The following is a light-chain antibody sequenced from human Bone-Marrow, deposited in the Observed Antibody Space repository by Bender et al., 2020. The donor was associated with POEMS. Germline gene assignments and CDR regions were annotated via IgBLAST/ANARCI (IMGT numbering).Light chain of an antibody. J-gene: IGLJ2*01. Sequence: SYVLTQPPSVSVAPGQTASIACGGDNIGRKSVHWYQQKPGQAPLLVIYRDSNRPSGIPERFSGSNSGNTATLTISRVEAGDEADYYCQVWDGSSVLFGGGTKLTVL. CDR1: NIGRKS. V-gene: IGLV3-21*02. CDR3: QVWDGSSVL. CDR2: RDS.